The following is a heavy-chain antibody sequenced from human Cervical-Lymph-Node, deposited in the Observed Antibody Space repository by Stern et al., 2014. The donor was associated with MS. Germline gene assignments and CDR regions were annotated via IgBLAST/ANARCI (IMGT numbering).Heavy chain of an antibody. J-gene: IGHJ6*02. CDR1: GYTLPELS. CDR3: ATDRDDFRSGYSAPTKGYGLDV. V-gene: IGHV1-24*01. CDR2: FDPEAGET. Sequence: QVQLVQSGAEVKKPGASVKVSCKVSGYTLPELSMHWVRQAPGKGLEWMGGFDPEAGETIYAQKFQGRVTMTEDTSTDPGYMELSSLRSEDTAVYYCATDRDDFRSGYSAPTKGYGLDVWGQGTTVTVTS. D-gene: IGHD3-3*01.